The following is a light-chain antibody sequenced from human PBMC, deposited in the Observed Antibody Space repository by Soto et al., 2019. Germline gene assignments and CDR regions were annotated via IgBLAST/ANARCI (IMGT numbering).Light chain of an antibody. CDR3: CSYAGDSAWV. CDR2: EGS. J-gene: IGLJ7*01. V-gene: IGLV2-23*01. Sequence: QSVLTQPASVSGSPGQSITISCTGTSSDVGSYKFVSWYQQHPGKAPKLMIYEGSKRPSGVSNRLSGSKSGNTASLTISGLQAEDEADYSCCSYAGDSAWVFGGGTQLTVL. CDR1: SSDVGSYKF.